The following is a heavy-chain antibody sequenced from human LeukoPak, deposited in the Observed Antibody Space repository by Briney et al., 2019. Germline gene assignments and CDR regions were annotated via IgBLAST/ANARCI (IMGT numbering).Heavy chain of an antibody. J-gene: IGHJ4*02. CDR3: TRYYYDSGSYGELEY. Sequence: GGSLRLSCAASGFTFSSYAMHWVRQAPGKGLEWVGRIKSKTDGGTTDYAAPVKGRFSISRDDSKNTVYLQMNSLITEDTAVYYCTRYYYDSGSYGELEYWGQGSLVTVSS. CDR2: IKSKTDGGTT. V-gene: IGHV3-15*01. CDR1: GFTFSSYA. D-gene: IGHD3-10*01.